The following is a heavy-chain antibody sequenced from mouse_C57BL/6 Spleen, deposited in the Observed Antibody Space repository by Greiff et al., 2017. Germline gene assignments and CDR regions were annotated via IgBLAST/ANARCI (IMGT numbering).Heavy chain of an antibody. J-gene: IGHJ3*01. Sequence: DVQLQESGAGLVRPGASVKLSCTASGFNIKDDYMHWVNQRPEQGLEWIGWIDPENGDTEYASKFQGQATITADTSSNTTYLQLSSLTSEDTAVYYCTATNYSNVAYWGQGTLVTVSA. D-gene: IGHD2-5*01. CDR2: IDPENGDT. CDR3: TATNYSNVAY. CDR1: GFNIKDDY. V-gene: IGHV14-4*01.